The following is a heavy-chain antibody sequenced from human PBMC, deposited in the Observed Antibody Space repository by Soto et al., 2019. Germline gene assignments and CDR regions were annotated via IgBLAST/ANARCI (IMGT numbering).Heavy chain of an antibody. V-gene: IGHV4-31*03. CDR1: GGSISSGGYY. Sequence: SETLSLACTVSGGSISSGGYYWSWIRQHPGKGLEWIGYIYYCGSTYYNPSLKSRVTISVDTSKNQFSLKLSSVTAADTAVYSCARKALLGYCSGGSCHGLHYGMFVCGPGTTVTVSS. D-gene: IGHD2-15*01. J-gene: IGHJ6*02. CDR3: ARKALLGYCSGGSCHGLHYGMFV. CDR2: IYYCGST.